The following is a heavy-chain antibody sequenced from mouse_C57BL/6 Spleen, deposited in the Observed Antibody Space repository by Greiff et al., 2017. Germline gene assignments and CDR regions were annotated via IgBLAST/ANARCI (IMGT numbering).Heavy chain of an antibody. CDR2: IYIGNGYT. Sequence: VQLKESGAELVRPGSSVKMSCKTSGYTFTSYGINWVKQRPGQGLEWIGYIYIGNGYTEYNEKFKGKATLTSDTTSRTAYMQLSSLTSEDSAIYFCARLVTTVVAHWYFDVWGTGTTVTVSS. CDR3: ARLVTTVVAHWYFDV. V-gene: IGHV1-58*01. CDR1: GYTFTSYG. J-gene: IGHJ1*03. D-gene: IGHD1-1*01.